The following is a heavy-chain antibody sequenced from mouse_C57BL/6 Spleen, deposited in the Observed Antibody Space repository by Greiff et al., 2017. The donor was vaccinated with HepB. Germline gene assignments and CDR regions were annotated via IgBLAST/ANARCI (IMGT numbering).Heavy chain of an antibody. CDR2: IWRGGST. CDR1: GFSFTSYG. V-gene: IGHV2-2*01. D-gene: IGHD2-5*01. CDR3: ASSCYSNYGGFAY. J-gene: IGHJ3*01. Sequence: QVQLQQSGPGLVQPSQSLSITCTASGFSFTSYGVHWVRQSPGKGLEWLGVIWRGGSTDYNAAFIARMSISKDNSKSQIILKMNSLQADDTAIYYCASSCYSNYGGFAYWGQGTLVTVSA.